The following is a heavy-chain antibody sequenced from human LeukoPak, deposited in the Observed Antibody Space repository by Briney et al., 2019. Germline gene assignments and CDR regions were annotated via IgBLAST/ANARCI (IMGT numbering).Heavy chain of an antibody. CDR3: ARTYYYGSGRGNAFDI. J-gene: IGHJ3*02. Sequence: PGGSLRLSCAASGFTFSSYEMNWVRQAPGKGLEWVSYISSSGSTIYYADSVEGRFTISRDNAKNSLYLQMNSPRAEDTAVYYCARTYYYGSGRGNAFDIWGQGTMVTVSS. D-gene: IGHD3-10*01. CDR2: ISSSGSTI. V-gene: IGHV3-48*03. CDR1: GFTFSSYE.